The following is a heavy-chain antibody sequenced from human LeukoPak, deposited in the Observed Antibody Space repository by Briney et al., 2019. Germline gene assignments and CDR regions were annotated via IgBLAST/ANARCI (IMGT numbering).Heavy chain of an antibody. J-gene: IGHJ4*02. CDR3: TTEGNVGSLEWLYGY. D-gene: IGHD3-3*01. Sequence: PGGSLRLSCAASGFTFSNAWMNWVRQAPGKGLEWVGRIKSKTDGGTTDYAAPVKGRFTISRDGSKNTLYLQMNSLKTEDTAVYYCTTEGNVGSLEWLYGYWGQGTLVTVSS. V-gene: IGHV3-15*07. CDR2: IKSKTDGGTT. CDR1: GFTFSNAW.